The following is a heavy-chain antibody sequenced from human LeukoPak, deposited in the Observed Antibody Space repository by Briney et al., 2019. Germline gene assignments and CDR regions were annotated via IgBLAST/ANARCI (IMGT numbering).Heavy chain of an antibody. CDR2: IDKKDKGYATAT. D-gene: IGHD4-11*01. Sequence: GGSLRLSCAACGFTFGGPAIHWVRQSSGKGLEWVGQIDKKDKGYATATAYAASVKGRFTISRDDSINTAYLQMKSLKTEDTALYYCTRDSATYNWYDPWGQGTLVTVSS. CDR1: GFTFGGPA. V-gene: IGHV3-73*01. CDR3: TRDSATYNWYDP. J-gene: IGHJ5*02.